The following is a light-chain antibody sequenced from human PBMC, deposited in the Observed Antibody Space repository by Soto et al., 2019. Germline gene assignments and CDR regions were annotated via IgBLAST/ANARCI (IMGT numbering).Light chain of an antibody. Sequence: QSVLTQPPSVSEAPRQSVTISCSGSSSNIGNNAVNWYQQLPGQAPKLLIYYDDLLASGVSDRFSGSKSGTSASLAISGLQSEDEADYYFAAWDDTLNGPVFGGGTKVTVL. CDR3: AAWDDTLNGPV. CDR1: SSNIGNNA. V-gene: IGLV1-36*01. CDR2: YDD. J-gene: IGLJ2*01.